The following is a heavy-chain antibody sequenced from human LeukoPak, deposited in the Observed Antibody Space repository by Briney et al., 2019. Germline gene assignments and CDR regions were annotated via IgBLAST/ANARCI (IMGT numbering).Heavy chain of an antibody. CDR3: ARGGYCSGGSCFSAGAFDI. CDR1: GGTFSSYA. Sequence: EASVKVSCKASGGTFSSYAISWVRQAPGQGLEWMGRIIPILGIANYAQKFQGRVTITADKSTSTAYMELSSLRSEDTAVYYCARGGYCSGGSCFSAGAFDIWGQGTMVTVSS. J-gene: IGHJ3*02. V-gene: IGHV1-69*04. D-gene: IGHD2-15*01. CDR2: IIPILGIA.